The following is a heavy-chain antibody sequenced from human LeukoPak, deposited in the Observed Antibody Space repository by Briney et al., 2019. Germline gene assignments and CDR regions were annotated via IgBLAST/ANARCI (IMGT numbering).Heavy chain of an antibody. J-gene: IGHJ6*02. Sequence: PSETLSLTCNVSGGPIGTYYWSWIRQSPGKGLEWIGYIYYSGSATYNPSLKSRVTISVDTSKNQFSLKLTSVTAADTAVYYCARGDHYYYGMDVWGQGTTVTVS. V-gene: IGHV4-59*08. CDR3: ARGDHYYYGMDV. CDR2: IYYSGSA. CDR1: GGPIGTYY.